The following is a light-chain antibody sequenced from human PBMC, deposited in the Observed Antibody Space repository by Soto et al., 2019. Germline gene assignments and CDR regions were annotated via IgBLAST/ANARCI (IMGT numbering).Light chain of an antibody. V-gene: IGLV2-23*02. Sequence: QSALTQPASVSGSPGQSITISCSGSSDDGDNYNLVSWYQQRPDKAPKLLLYDVNKRPSGVSGRYSGSKSGNTASLTISGLQAEDEGIYFCCSYAETIASLVFGGGTKLTVL. CDR2: DVN. CDR3: CSYAETIASLV. CDR1: SDDGDNYNL. J-gene: IGLJ2*01.